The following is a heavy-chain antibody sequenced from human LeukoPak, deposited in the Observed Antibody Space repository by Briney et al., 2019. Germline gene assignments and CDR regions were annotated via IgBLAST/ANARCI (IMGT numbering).Heavy chain of an antibody. CDR2: LSYDGSNR. CDR1: GFTFSSFG. D-gene: IGHD3-3*01. CDR3: AKNYDFWSGDYYMDV. V-gene: IGHV3-30*18. J-gene: IGHJ6*03. Sequence: GSLRLSCAASGFTFSSFGMHWVRQGPGKGLQWVALLSYDGSNRDYADSVKGRFTITRDNSKNTLFLQMNSLRAEDTAVYYCAKNYDFWSGDYYMDVWGKGTTVTVSS.